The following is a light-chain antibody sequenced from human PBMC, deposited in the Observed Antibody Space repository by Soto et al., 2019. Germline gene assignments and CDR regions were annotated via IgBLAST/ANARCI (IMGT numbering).Light chain of an antibody. CDR2: EVF. V-gene: IGLV2-23*02. CDR1: SSDVGIYNL. J-gene: IGLJ1*01. CDR3: CSYAGSSTHYV. Sequence: QSVLTQPASVTGSPGQSSTISCTGTSSDVGIYNLVSWYQQHPGNAPKLMIYEVFKRPSGVSNRFSGSKSGNTASLTISGLQAEDEADYYCCSYAGSSTHYVFGTGTKVT.